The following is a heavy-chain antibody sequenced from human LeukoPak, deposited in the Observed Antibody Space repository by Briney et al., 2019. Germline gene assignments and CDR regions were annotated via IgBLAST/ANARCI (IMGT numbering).Heavy chain of an antibody. Sequence: PSETLSLTCTVSGGSISSYYWSWVRPPPGKGLGWIGYIYYGGSTNYNPSLKSRVTISVDTSKNQFSLKLSSVTAADTAVYYCARKTITMVRGGIVRYFDYWGQGTLVTVSS. CDR3: ARKTITMVRGGIVRYFDY. CDR1: GGSISSYY. D-gene: IGHD3-10*01. CDR2: IYYGGST. V-gene: IGHV4-59*01. J-gene: IGHJ4*02.